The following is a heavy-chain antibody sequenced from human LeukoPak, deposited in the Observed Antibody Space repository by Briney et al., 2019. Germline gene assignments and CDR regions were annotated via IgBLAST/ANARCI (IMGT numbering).Heavy chain of an antibody. J-gene: IGHJ4*02. CDR2: IYYSGST. CDR1: GGSISSSSYY. D-gene: IGHD3-3*01. V-gene: IGHV4-39*07. CDR3: ARGQRDVLRNFDY. Sequence: SETLSLTCTVSGGSISSSSYYWGWIRQPPGKGLEWIGSIYYSGSTNYNPSLKSRVTISVDTSKNQFSLKLSSVTAADTAVYYCARGQRDVLRNFDYWGQGTLVTVSS.